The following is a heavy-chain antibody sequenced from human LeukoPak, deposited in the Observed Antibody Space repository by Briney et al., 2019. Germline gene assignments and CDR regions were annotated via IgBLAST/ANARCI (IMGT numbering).Heavy chain of an antibody. J-gene: IGHJ4*02. V-gene: IGHV1-2*02. Sequence: GAPVKVSCKASGYTFTGYYMHWVRQGPGQGLEWMGWINPNSGGTKYAQKFQGRVTMTRDTSISTAYMELSRLRSDDTAVYYCARGERLSPDYWGQGTLVTVSS. CDR3: ARGERLSPDY. CDR1: GYTFTGYY. CDR2: INPNSGGT. D-gene: IGHD3-3*01.